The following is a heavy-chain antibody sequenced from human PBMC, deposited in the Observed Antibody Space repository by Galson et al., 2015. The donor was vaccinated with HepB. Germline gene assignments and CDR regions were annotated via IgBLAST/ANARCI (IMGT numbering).Heavy chain of an antibody. CDR2: IHWDDDK. CDR1: GFSPSTSGVT. CDR3: VQAPVLSATGAAPN. Sequence: PALVKPTQTLTLPCTFSGFSPSTSGVTVGWVRQSPGRALEWLALIHWDDDKHYSPSLENRLTISKDTSKNQVVLTVTNMDPGDTATYYCVQAPVLSATGAAPNWGPGTLVTVSS. V-gene: IGHV2-5*02. J-gene: IGHJ4*02. D-gene: IGHD6-13*01.